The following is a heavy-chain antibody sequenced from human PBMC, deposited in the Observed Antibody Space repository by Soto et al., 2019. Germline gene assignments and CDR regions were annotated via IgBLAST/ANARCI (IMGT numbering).Heavy chain of an antibody. V-gene: IGHV1-69*13. D-gene: IGHD3-3*01. CDR3: AAVPVLRFLKWLPAYFDY. CDR1: GGTFSNHA. J-gene: IGHJ4*02. Sequence: SVKVSCKASGGTFSNHAVSWVRQAPGQGPEWMGGIIPLSGTTNYVQKFQGRVTITADESMTTAYMELSSLRSEDTAVYYCAAVPVLRFLKWLPAYFDYWGQGTLDTVSS. CDR2: IIPLSGTT.